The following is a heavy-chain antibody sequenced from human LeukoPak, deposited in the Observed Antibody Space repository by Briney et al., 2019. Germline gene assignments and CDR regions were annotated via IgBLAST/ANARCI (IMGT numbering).Heavy chain of an antibody. V-gene: IGHV3-7*01. CDR3: ARGPGTRTYDFWSGYYNY. D-gene: IGHD3-3*01. CDR2: IKQDGSEK. CDR1: GFTFSSYW. Sequence: GGSLRLSCAASGFTFSSYWMSWVRQAPGKGLEWVANIKQDGSEKYYVDSVKGRLTISRDNAKNSLYLQMNSLRAEDTAVYYCARGPGTRTYDFWSGYYNYWGQGTLVTVSS. J-gene: IGHJ4*02.